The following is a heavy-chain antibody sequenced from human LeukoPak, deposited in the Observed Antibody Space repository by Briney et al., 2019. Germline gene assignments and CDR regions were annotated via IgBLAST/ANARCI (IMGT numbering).Heavy chain of an antibody. J-gene: IGHJ4*02. D-gene: IGHD3-10*01. CDR2: ISSDGGST. CDR1: GFTFSSYA. Sequence: GRSLRLSCAASGFTFSSYAMHWVRQAPGKGLEYVSTISSDGGSTHYANSVKGRFTISRGNSKNTLYLQMGSLTAEDMGVYYCARGLLSNYFGYWGQGTLVTVSS. CDR3: ARGLLSNYFGY. V-gene: IGHV3-64*01.